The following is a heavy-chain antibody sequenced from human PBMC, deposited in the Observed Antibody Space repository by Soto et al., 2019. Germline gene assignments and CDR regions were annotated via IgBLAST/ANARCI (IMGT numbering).Heavy chain of an antibody. J-gene: IGHJ4*02. CDR3: ARGWFGEFVDYFDF. D-gene: IGHD3-10*01. CDR1: GYTFTSYA. Sequence: QVQLVQSGAEVKKPGASVKVSCKASGYTFTSYAISWVRQAPGQGLEWMGWISAYNGNTNYAQKLQGRVTMTTDTATRTASMELRSLRSDDTAVYYCARGWFGEFVDYFDFWGQGTLVTVSS. V-gene: IGHV1-18*01. CDR2: ISAYNGNT.